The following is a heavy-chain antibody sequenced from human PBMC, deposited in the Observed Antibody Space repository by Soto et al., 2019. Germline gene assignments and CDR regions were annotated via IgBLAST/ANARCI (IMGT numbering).Heavy chain of an antibody. Sequence: LGGSLRLSCAASGFTFSSYGMHWVRQAPGKGLEWVAVIWYDGSNKYYADSVKGRFTISRDNSKNTLYLQMNSLRAEDTAVYYCAKSLAQPYYFDYWGQGTLVTVSS. CDR2: IWYDGSNK. CDR1: GFTFSSYG. D-gene: IGHD3-3*02. CDR3: AKSLAQPYYFDY. J-gene: IGHJ4*02. V-gene: IGHV3-30*02.